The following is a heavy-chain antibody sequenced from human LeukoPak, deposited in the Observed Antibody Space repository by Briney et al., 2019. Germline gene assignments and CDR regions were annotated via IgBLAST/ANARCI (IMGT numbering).Heavy chain of an antibody. CDR2: IHYTGRT. CDR1: RGSISTYY. Sequence: SETLSLTCTISRGSISTYYWSWIRQTPGTTLEWIGNIHYTGRTRYNPSLESRVTMSLDTPKNEFSLRLTSMAAADSAVYYCARGRPDPQNSDYWDYWGQGILVTVSS. D-gene: IGHD3-22*01. J-gene: IGHJ4*02. V-gene: IGHV4-59*13. CDR3: ARGRPDPQNSDYWDY.